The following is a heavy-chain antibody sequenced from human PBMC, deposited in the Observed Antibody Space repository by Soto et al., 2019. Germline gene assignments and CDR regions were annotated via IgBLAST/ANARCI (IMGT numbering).Heavy chain of an antibody. D-gene: IGHD3-3*01. J-gene: IGHJ6*02. CDR1: GGSISSYY. CDR3: ARDRITIFGVGDYYGMDV. V-gene: IGHV4-59*01. CDR2: IYYSGST. Sequence: PSETLSLTCTVSGGSISSYYWSWIRQPPGKGLEWIGYIYYSGSTNYNPSLKSRVTISVDTSKNQFSLKPSSVTAADTAVYYCARDRITIFGVGDYYGMDVWGQGTTVTVSS.